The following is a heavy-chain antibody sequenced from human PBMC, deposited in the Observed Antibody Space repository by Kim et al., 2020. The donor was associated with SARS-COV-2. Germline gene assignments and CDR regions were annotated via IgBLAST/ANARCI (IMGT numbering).Heavy chain of an antibody. CDR2: ISSSSSYT. J-gene: IGHJ4*02. D-gene: IGHD3-9*01. CDR3: ARDGRDYDILTGYYFPFDY. Sequence: GGSLRLSCTASGFTFSDYYMSWIRQAPGKGLEWVSYISSSSSYTNYADSVKGRFTISRDNAKNSLYLQMNSLRAEDTAVYYCARDGRDYDILTGYYFPFDYWGQGTLVTVSS. CDR1: GFTFSDYY. V-gene: IGHV3-11*06.